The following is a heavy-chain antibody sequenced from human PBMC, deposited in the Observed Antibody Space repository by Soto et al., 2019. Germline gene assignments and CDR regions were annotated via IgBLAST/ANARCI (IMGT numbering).Heavy chain of an antibody. Sequence: EVQLVESGGGLVQPGGSLRLSCGASGFRFSIYSMNWVRQAPGKGLEWSAYITSDTNTIKYADSVKGRFTISRDNDKNLVYLQMNSLRDDDTAVYYCARSVEGHFDYWGQGTVVTVSA. V-gene: IGHV3-48*02. CDR1: GFRFSIYS. J-gene: IGHJ4*02. CDR3: ARSVEGHFDY. CDR2: ITSDTNTI. D-gene: IGHD6-19*01.